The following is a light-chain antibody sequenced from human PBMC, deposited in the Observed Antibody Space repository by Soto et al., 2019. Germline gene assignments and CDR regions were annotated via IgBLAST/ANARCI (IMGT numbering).Light chain of an antibody. CDR3: QQYYATPFT. V-gene: IGKV4-1*01. Sequence: DIVMTQSPDSLAVSLGERATINCKSSQSVLYSTNNNNYIAWYQQKPGQPPKLLLYWASTRESGVPDRFSGSGSGTDFSLTISSLQAEDVAVYYCQQYYATPFTFGPGTKVDI. CDR1: QSVLYSTNNNNY. J-gene: IGKJ3*01. CDR2: WAS.